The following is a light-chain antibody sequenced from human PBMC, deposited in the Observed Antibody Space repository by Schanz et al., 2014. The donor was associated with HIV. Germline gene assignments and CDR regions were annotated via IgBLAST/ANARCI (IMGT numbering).Light chain of an antibody. CDR2: EVS. CDR1: SRDVGGYKD. J-gene: IGLJ2*01. Sequence: QSALTQPPSASGSPGQSVTISCTGTSRDVGGYKDPPLVQKHPGKAPKLMIYEVSKRPSGSSNRFSGSKSGNTASLTISGLQAEDETDYYCSSYTSSSTVLFGGGTKLTVL. CDR3: SSYTSSSTVL. V-gene: IGLV2-14*01.